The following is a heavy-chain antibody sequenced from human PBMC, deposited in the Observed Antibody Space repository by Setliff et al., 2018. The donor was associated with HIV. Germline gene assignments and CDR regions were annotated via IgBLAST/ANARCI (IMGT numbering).Heavy chain of an antibody. V-gene: IGHV4-31*11. Sequence: SETLSLTCAVSGASITSSGYYWVWVRQFPGEGLEWIGHIYFGGNTYYNSSLSNRIAISLDTSKNHVSLKLTSVTAADTAVNFCAARNYFESDFDTWGQGTLVTVSS. J-gene: IGHJ4*02. D-gene: IGHD3-22*01. CDR1: GASITSSGYY. CDR2: IYFGGNT. CDR3: AARNYFESDFDT.